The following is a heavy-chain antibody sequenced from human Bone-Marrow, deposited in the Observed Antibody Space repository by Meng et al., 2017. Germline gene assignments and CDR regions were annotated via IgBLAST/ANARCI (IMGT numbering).Heavy chain of an antibody. Sequence: QLVEIGGDLSQPGGSRRPSWAAAGFTVMSNYMSWVRQAPGKGLEWVSILYIDSTTRYTDSVKGRFTISRDNSKNTLYLQMNSLRAEDTAVYYCARTTSPSNINWPYFDSWGQGTLVTVSS. CDR2: LYIDSTT. V-gene: IGHV3-53*02. CDR1: GFTVMSNY. J-gene: IGHJ4*02. CDR3: ARTTSPSNINWPYFDS. D-gene: IGHD1-1*01.